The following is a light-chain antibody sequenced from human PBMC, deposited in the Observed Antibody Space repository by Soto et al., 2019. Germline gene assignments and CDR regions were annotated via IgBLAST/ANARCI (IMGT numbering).Light chain of an antibody. Sequence: EIVLTQSPATLSLSPGERATLSCRASQSVSIYLAWYQQKPGQAPRLLIYDASNRATGIPARFSGSGSGTDFTLTISRLEPEDFAVYYCQQYAKAPLTFGQGTKVEMK. J-gene: IGKJ1*01. CDR2: DAS. CDR3: QQYAKAPLT. V-gene: IGKV3-11*01. CDR1: QSVSIY.